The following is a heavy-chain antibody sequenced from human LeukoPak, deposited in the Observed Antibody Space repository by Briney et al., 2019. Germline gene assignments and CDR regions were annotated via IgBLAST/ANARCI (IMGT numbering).Heavy chain of an antibody. CDR3: ATRGSQLPKGAFDI. D-gene: IGHD1-1*01. J-gene: IGHJ3*02. V-gene: IGHV1-8*01. CDR2: MNPNSGNT. Sequence: ASVKVSCKASGHTFTNYDINWVRQATGQGLEWMGWMNPNSGNTGYAQKFQGRVTMTRNTSISTAYMELSSLRSEDTAVYYCATRGSQLPKGAFDIWGQGTMVTVSS. CDR1: GHTFTNYD.